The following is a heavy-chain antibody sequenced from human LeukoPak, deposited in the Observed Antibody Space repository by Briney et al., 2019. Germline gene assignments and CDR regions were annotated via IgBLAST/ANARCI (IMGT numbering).Heavy chain of an antibody. J-gene: IGHJ4*02. CDR3: ARVIPYGDCPIFDY. CDR1: GFTFSSYW. D-gene: IGHD4-17*01. Sequence: GGSLRLSCAASGFTFSSYWMSWVRQAPGKGLEWVANIKQDGSEKYYVDSVKGRFTISRDNSKNTLYLQMNSLRAEDTAVYYCARVIPYGDCPIFDYWGQGTLVTVSS. V-gene: IGHV3-7*03. CDR2: IKQDGSEK.